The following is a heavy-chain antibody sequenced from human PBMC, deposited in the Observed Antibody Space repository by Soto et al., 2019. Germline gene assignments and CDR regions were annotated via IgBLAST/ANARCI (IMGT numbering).Heavy chain of an antibody. Sequence: VGSLRLSCAASGFTFSSYGMHWVRQAPGKGLEWVAVISYDGSNKYYADSVKGRFTISRDNSKNTLYLQMNSLRAEDTAVYYCAKDLDIVATITGEGAFDYWGQGTLVTVSS. CDR3: AKDLDIVATITGEGAFDY. CDR2: ISYDGSNK. CDR1: GFTFSSYG. V-gene: IGHV3-30*18. D-gene: IGHD5-12*01. J-gene: IGHJ4*02.